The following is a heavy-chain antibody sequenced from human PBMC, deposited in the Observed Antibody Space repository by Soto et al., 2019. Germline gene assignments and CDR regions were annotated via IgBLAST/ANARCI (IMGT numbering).Heavy chain of an antibody. D-gene: IGHD2-2*01. J-gene: IGHJ6*02. V-gene: IGHV4-59*01. CDR1: GGSISSYY. CDR3: ARDMGVPAASDYYYGMDV. Sequence: PSETLSLTCTVSGGSISSYYWSWIRQPPGKGLEWIGYIYYSGSTNYNPSLKSRVTISVDTSKNQFSLKLSSVTAADTAVYYCARDMGVPAASDYYYGMDVWGQGTTVTVSS. CDR2: IYYSGST.